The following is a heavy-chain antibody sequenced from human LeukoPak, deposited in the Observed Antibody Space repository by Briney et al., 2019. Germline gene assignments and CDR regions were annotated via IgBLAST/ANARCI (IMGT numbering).Heavy chain of an antibody. CDR3: AKGPAMVRGTFDP. Sequence: PGGSLRLSCAASGFTFSSYGMSWVRQAPGKGLEWVSSISGSGGNTYYADSVKGRFTISRDYSKNTLYLQMNSLRTEETAVYYCAKGPAMVRGTFDPWGQGTLVTVSS. CDR1: GFTFSSYG. D-gene: IGHD3-10*01. J-gene: IGHJ5*02. CDR2: ISGSGGNT. V-gene: IGHV3-23*01.